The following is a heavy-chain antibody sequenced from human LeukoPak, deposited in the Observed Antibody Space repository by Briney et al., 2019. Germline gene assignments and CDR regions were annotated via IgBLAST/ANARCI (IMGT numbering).Heavy chain of an antibody. CDR3: ARQIAAAGTVNWFDP. CDR1: GYSFTSYW. J-gene: IGHJ5*02. Sequence: GESLKISCKGSGYSFTSYWIGWVRQMPGKGLEWMGIIYPGDSDTRYSPSFQGQVAISADKSISTAYLQWSSLKASDTAMYYCARQIAAAGTVNWFDPWGQGTLVTVSS. CDR2: IYPGDSDT. D-gene: IGHD6-13*01. V-gene: IGHV5-51*01.